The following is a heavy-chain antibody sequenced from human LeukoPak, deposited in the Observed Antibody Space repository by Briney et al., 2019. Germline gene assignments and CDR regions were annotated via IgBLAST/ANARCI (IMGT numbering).Heavy chain of an antibody. D-gene: IGHD6-6*01. CDR3: ARAPQTELVLDY. CDR2: IENDGSNK. V-gene: IGHV3-33*07. J-gene: IGHJ4*02. CDR1: EFIFSNYG. Sequence: GGSLRLSCAASEFIFSNYGMCWVRQAPGKGLEWVAFIENDGSNKYYADSVKGRFTISRDNAKNSLYLQMNSLRAEDTAVYCCARAPQTELVLDYWGQGTLVTVSS.